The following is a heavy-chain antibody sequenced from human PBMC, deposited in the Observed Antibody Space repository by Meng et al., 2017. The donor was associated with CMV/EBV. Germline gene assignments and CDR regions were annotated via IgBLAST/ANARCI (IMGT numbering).Heavy chain of an antibody. V-gene: IGHV3-21*01. Sequence: GGSLRLSCAASGFTFSSYSMNWVRQAPGKGLEWVSSISSSSSYIYYADSVKGRFTVSRDNAKNSLDLQMNSLRAEDTAVYYCARDLYCSSISCYTGDYFDYWGRGTLVTVSS. CDR1: GFTFSSYS. CDR3: ARDLYCSSISCYTGDYFDY. CDR2: ISSSSSYI. J-gene: IGHJ4*02. D-gene: IGHD2-2*01.